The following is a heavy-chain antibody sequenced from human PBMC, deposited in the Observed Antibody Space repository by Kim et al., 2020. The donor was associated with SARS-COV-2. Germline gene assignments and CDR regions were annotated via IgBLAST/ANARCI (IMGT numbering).Heavy chain of an antibody. J-gene: IGHJ6*02. V-gene: IGHV3-48*03. CDR3: AGEVAITPSYGMDV. D-gene: IGHD5-12*01. Sequence: ADPVKGRFTISRDNAKNSLYLQRNSLRAEDTAFYYCAGEVAITPSYGMDVWGQGTTVTVSS.